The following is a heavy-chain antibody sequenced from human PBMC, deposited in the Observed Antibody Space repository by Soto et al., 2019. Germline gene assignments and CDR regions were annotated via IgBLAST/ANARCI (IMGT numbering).Heavy chain of an antibody. Sequence: GASLKISCKGSGYSFTSYWIGWERQMPGKGLEWMGIIYPGDSDTRYSPSFQGQVTISADKSISTAYLQWSSLKASDTAMYYCARRYSSSWYGTDYYYYYMDVWGKGTTVTVSS. CDR1: GYSFTSYW. V-gene: IGHV5-51*01. CDR2: IYPGDSDT. CDR3: ARRYSSSWYGTDYYYYYMDV. D-gene: IGHD6-13*01. J-gene: IGHJ6*03.